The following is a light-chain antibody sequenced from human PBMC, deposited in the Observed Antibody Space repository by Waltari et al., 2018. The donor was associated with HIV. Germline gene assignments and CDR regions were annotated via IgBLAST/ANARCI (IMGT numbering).Light chain of an antibody. CDR3: QQTYGSPPT. CDR1: QTISTY. CDR2: AAY. J-gene: IGKJ3*01. Sequence: DIQMTQSPSSLSASVGDRVTITCRASQTISTYLNWFQQKPGKAPKLLIFAAYSLQSGVPSRFSGGGSGTDFTLTISSLQPDDFATYFCQQTYGSPPTFGPGIKVDV. V-gene: IGKV1-39*01.